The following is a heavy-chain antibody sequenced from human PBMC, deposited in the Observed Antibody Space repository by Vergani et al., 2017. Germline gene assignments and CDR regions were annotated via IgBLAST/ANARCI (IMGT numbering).Heavy chain of an antibody. CDR1: GGTFSSYT. CDR3: ASAGPSGGWFDP. CDR2: IIPILGIA. D-gene: IGHD1-26*01. J-gene: IGHJ5*02. Sequence: QVQLVQSGAEVKKPGSSVKVSCKASGGTFSSYTISWVRQAPGQGLEWMGRIIPILGIANYAQKCQGRVTFTADKSTSTAYMELSSLRSEDTAVYYCASAGPSGGWFDPWGQGTLVTVSS. V-gene: IGHV1-69*02.